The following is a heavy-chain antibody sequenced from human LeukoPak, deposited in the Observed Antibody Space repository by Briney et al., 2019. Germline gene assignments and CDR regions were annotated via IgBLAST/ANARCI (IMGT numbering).Heavy chain of an antibody. CDR1: GFTFSNAW. CDR2: ISGSGGST. D-gene: IGHD3-10*01. CDR3: AKPRLYYYGSGSYSPTYYYGMDV. V-gene: IGHV3-23*01. Sequence: GGSLRLSCAASGFTFSNAWMSWVRQAPGKGLEWVSAISGSGGSTYYADSVKGRFTISRDNSKNTLYLQMSSLRAEDTAVYYCAKPRLYYYGSGSYSPTYYYGMDVWGQGTTVTVSS. J-gene: IGHJ6*02.